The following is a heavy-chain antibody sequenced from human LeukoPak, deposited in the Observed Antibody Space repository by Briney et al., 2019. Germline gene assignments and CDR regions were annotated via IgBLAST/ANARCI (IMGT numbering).Heavy chain of an antibody. CDR2: ISSSSSYI. CDR3: AREPTVHAFDI. V-gene: IGHV3-21*01. Sequence: GGSLRLSCAASGFTFSSYSMNWVRQAPGKGLEWVSSISSSSSYIYYADSVKGRFTISRDNAKNSLYLQMNSLRAEDTAVYYCAREPTVHAFDIWGQGTMVTVSS. J-gene: IGHJ3*02. CDR1: GFTFSSYS. D-gene: IGHD4-17*01.